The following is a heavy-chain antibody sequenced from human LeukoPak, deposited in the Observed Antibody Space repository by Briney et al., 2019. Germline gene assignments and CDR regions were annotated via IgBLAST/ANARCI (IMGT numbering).Heavy chain of an antibody. J-gene: IGHJ3*02. V-gene: IGHV3-21*04. Sequence: GGSLRLSCAASGFSFTFYSMNWVRQAPGKGLEWVSSISSSSSYIYYADSVKGRFTISRDNAKNSLYLQMNSLRAEDTAVYYCASPYYYDSSGYYGMAFDIWGQGTMVTVSS. CDR2: ISSSSSYI. CDR1: GFSFTFYS. D-gene: IGHD3-22*01. CDR3: ASPYYYDSSGYYGMAFDI.